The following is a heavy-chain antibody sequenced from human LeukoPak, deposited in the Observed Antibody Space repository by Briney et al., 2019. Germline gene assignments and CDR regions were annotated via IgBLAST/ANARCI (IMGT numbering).Heavy chain of an antibody. J-gene: IGHJ6*03. D-gene: IGHD6-19*01. Sequence: GGSLRLSCAASGFTFSNAWMSWVRQAPGKGLEWVGRIKSKTDGGTTDYAAPVKGRFTISRDDSKNTLYLQMNSLKTEDTAVYYCTTVLIAVAGFFSVDYMDVWGKGTTVTVSS. V-gene: IGHV3-15*01. CDR1: GFTFSNAW. CDR2: IKSKTDGGTT. CDR3: TTVLIAVAGFFSVDYMDV.